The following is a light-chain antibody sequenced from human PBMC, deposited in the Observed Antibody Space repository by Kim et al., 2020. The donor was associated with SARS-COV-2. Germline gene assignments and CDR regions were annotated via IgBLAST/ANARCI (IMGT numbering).Light chain of an antibody. CDR3: CSYAGSYV. V-gene: IGLV2-11*01. J-gene: IGLJ1*01. CDR2: DVS. CDR1: SSNLGHYNY. Sequence: QSALTQPRSVSGSPGQSVTIPCTGTSSNLGHYNYVSWYQQHPGKAPKLLIYDVSKRPSGVPDRFSGSKSGNTASLTIFGLQADDEADYYCCSYAGSYVFGTGTKVTVL.